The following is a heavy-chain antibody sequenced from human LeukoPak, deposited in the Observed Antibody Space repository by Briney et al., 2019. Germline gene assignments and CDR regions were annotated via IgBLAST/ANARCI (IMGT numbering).Heavy chain of an antibody. Sequence: GSLSLSCAASGFTFSSCAMSWVRQPPGQGLGWVSAISGSGGSTYYADAVKHRFTISRDNSKNTLYLQMNSLRAEDTAVYYCAIEPQGSSWYSADDYWGQGTLVTVSS. D-gene: IGHD6-13*01. J-gene: IGHJ4*02. CDR2: ISGSGGST. V-gene: IGHV3-23*01. CDR1: GFTFSSCA. CDR3: AIEPQGSSWYSADDY.